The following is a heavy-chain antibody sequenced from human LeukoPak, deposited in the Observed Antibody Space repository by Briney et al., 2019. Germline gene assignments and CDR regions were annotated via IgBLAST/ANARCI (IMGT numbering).Heavy chain of an antibody. CDR1: GGSISSYY. CDR2: IYYSGST. J-gene: IGHJ4*02. D-gene: IGHD3-22*01. Sequence: SETLSLTCTVSGGSISSYYWSWIRQPPGKGLEWIGYIYYSGSTNYNPSLKSRVTISVDTSKNQFSLKLSSVTAADTAVYYCMTGVGWQSDYWGQGALVTVSS. V-gene: IGHV4-59*08. CDR3: MTGVGWQSDY.